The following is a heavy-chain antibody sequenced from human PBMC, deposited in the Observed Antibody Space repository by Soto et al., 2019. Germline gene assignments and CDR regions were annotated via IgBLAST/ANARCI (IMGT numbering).Heavy chain of an antibody. CDR2: ISYDGNNK. Sequence: QVQLVESGGGVVQPGRSLRLSCAASTFTLSTYGMHWVRQAPGKGLEWVAVISYDGNNKYYADSVKGRFTISRDNSRNTLSLKMNSLTTEDTAVYYCARGAEYQVLSRDYFYGLDVWGPGIMVTVSS. CDR3: ARGAEYQVLSRDYFYGLDV. V-gene: IGHV3-30*03. D-gene: IGHD2-2*01. J-gene: IGHJ6*02. CDR1: TFTLSTYG.